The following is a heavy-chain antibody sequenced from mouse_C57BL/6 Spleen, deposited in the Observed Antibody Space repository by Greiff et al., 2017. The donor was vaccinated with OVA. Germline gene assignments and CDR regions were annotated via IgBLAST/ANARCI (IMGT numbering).Heavy chain of an antibody. CDR1: GFNIKDDY. Sequence: EVQLQQSGAELVRPGASVKLSCTASGFNIKDDYMHWVKQRPEQGLEWIGWIDPENGDTEYASKFQGKATITADTSSNTAYLQLSSLTSEDTAVYYCTTELRLRGAMDYWGQGTSVTVSS. D-gene: IGHD3-2*02. CDR2: IDPENGDT. J-gene: IGHJ4*01. CDR3: TTELRLRGAMDY. V-gene: IGHV14-4*01.